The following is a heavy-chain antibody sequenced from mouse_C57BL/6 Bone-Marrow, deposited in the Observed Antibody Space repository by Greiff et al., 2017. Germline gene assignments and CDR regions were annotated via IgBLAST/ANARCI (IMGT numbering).Heavy chain of an antibody. CDR2: ICPGNSDT. V-gene: IGHV1-5*01. CDR1: GFTFTSYW. CDR3: AHYDSVPFDD. Sequence: EVKLMESGAVLARPGASVKMSCTTSGFTFTSYWMHWVKQRPGQGLEWIGDICPGNSDTSYNQKFKGTAKVTAVTTASTAYLELSSLTNEDSAVSYCAHYDSVPFDDWGTGTTVTVSS. D-gene: IGHD2-4*01. J-gene: IGHJ1*03.